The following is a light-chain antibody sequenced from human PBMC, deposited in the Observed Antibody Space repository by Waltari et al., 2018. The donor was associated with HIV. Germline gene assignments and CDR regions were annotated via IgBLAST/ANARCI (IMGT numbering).Light chain of an antibody. CDR3: YSAADNNISF. J-gene: IGLJ2*01. Sequence: SFELTQPSSVSVSPGQTARNTCSGDLLGKNYARWFQQKPGQAPLLVIYKDSERPSGIPERFSGSNSGTTVTLTISGAQVEDEADYYCYSAADNNISFFGGGTKLTVL. V-gene: IGLV3-27*01. CDR2: KDS. CDR1: LLGKNY.